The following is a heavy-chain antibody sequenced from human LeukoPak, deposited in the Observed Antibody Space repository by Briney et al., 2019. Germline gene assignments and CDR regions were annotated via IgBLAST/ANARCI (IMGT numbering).Heavy chain of an antibody. D-gene: IGHD3-3*01. CDR3: ARVGVYYYYGMDV. CDR2: IKQDGSEK. Sequence: GGSLRLSCAASGFTFSTYTMNWVRQAPGKGLEWVANIKQDGSEKYYVDSVRGRFTISRDNAKNSLYLQMNSLRAEDTAVYYCARVGVYYYYGMDVWGQGTTVTVSS. J-gene: IGHJ6*02. CDR1: GFTFSTYT. V-gene: IGHV3-7*01.